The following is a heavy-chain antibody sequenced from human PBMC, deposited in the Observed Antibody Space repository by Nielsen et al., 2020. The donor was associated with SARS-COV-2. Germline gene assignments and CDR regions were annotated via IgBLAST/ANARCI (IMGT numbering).Heavy chain of an antibody. CDR3: ARGKLRITMIVVVPRYYYYGMDV. J-gene: IGHJ6*02. V-gene: IGHV1-8*01. CDR2: MNPNSGNA. D-gene: IGHD3-22*01. Sequence: ASVKVSCKVSGYTLTELSMHWVRQATGQGLEWMGWMNPNSGNAGYAQKFQGRVTMTRNTSISTAYMELSSLRSEDTAVYYCARGKLRITMIVVVPRYYYYGMDVWGQGTTVTVSS. CDR1: GYTLTELS.